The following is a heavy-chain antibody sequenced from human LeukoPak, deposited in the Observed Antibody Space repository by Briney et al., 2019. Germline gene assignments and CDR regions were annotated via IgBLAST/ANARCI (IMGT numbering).Heavy chain of an antibody. Sequence: GGSLRLSCAASGFTVSSNYMSWVRQAPGKGLEWVSVIYSGGSTYYADSVKGRFTISRDNSKNTLYLQMNSLRAEDTAVYYCARGGERGYEYYYYGMDVWGQGTTVTVSS. D-gene: IGHD5-18*01. J-gene: IGHJ6*02. CDR1: GFTVSSNY. V-gene: IGHV3-66*01. CDR2: IYSGGST. CDR3: ARGGERGYEYYYYGMDV.